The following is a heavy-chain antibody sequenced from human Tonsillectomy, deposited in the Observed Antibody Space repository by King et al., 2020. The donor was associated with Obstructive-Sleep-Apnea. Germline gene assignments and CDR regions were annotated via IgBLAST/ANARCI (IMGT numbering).Heavy chain of an antibody. J-gene: IGHJ4*02. D-gene: IGHD2-2*01. CDR3: SRQTDSCHDY. CDR2: IRSRRDNYAT. V-gene: IGHV3-73*01. Sequence: VQLVESGGGLVQPGGSLKLSCAASGFTFDDSHMHWVRQAPGKGLEWIGHIRSRRDNYATAYAASVNGRFSISRDHTKSTAYLQMNSLTTEDTAVYYCSRQTDSCHDYWGQGTRVTASS. CDR1: GFTFDDSH.